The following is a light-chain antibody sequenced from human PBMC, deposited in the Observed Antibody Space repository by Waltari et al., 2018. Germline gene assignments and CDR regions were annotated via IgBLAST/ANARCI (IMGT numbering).Light chain of an antibody. CDR3: QQYGRSPLT. CDR2: GAS. CDR1: QSLSSSY. J-gene: IGKJ4*01. V-gene: IGKV3-20*01. Sequence: ELVLTQSPCALSFSPGERATLSCRASQSLSSSYLAWYQQKPGQAPRRLIYGASSRASGIPDRFSGSGSGTDFTLTISRLEPEDFAVYYCQQYGRSPLTFGGGTKVEIK.